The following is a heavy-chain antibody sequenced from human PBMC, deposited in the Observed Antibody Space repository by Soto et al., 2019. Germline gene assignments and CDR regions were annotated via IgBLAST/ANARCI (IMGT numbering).Heavy chain of an antibody. CDR1: GFTFSSYS. Sequence: PGGSLRLSCAASGFTFSSYSMNWVRQAPGKGLEWVSSISSSSSYIYYADSVKGRFTTSRDNAKNSLYLQMNSLRAEDTAVYYCARDLTFNWNDVNPLDYWGQGTLVTASS. CDR2: ISSSSSYI. D-gene: IGHD1-1*01. J-gene: IGHJ4*02. V-gene: IGHV3-21*01. CDR3: ARDLTFNWNDVNPLDY.